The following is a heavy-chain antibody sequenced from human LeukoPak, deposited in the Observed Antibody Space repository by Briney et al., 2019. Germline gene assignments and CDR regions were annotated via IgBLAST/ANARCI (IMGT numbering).Heavy chain of an antibody. V-gene: IGHV3-21*01. Sequence: GGSLRLSCAASGFTFSSYSMNWVRQAPGKGLEWVSSISSSSSYIYYADSEKGRFTISRDNAKNSLYLQMNSLRAEDTAVYYCARDSVVVPAAIGYNWFDPWGQGTLVTVSS. D-gene: IGHD2-2*02. CDR3: ARDSVVVPAAIGYNWFDP. CDR2: ISSSSSYI. CDR1: GFTFSSYS. J-gene: IGHJ5*02.